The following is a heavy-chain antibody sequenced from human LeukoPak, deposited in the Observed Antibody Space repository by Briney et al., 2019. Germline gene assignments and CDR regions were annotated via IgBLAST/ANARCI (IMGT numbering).Heavy chain of an antibody. V-gene: IGHV1-18*01. J-gene: IGHJ4*02. CDR1: GYTFTSYD. Sequence: ASVKVSCKASGYTFTSYDISWVRQAPGQGLEWMGWISTYNDNTHYAQKLQGRVTMTRDTSISTAYMELSRLRSDDTAVYYCARSSRYDIWTGYPYWGQGTLVTVSP. D-gene: IGHD3-9*01. CDR2: ISTYNDNT. CDR3: ARSSRYDIWTGYPY.